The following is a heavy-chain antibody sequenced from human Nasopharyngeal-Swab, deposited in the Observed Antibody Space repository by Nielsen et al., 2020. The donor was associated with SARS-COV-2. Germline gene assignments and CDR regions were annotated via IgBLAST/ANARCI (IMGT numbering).Heavy chain of an antibody. Sequence: SVKVSCKASGGTFSSYAIIWVRQAPGQGLEWMGGIIPIFGTANSAQKFQGRVTITADESTNTAYMELSSLRAEDTAVYYCARQRGGLTGTTRGGGFDYWGQGTLVTVSS. V-gene: IGHV1-69*13. J-gene: IGHJ4*02. D-gene: IGHD1-7*01. CDR3: ARQRGGLTGTTRGGGFDY. CDR2: IIPIFGTA. CDR1: GGTFSSYA.